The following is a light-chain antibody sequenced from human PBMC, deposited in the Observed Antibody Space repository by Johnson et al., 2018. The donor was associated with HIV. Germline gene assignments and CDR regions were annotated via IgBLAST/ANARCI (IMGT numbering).Light chain of an antibody. CDR2: ENN. Sequence: QSVLTQPPSVSAAPGQKVTISCSGSSSNIGNNYVSWYQQLPGTAPKLLIYENNKRPSGIPDRFSGSKSGTSATLGITGLQTGDEADYYCGTWASSLSALYVFGTVTNVTVL. CDR1: SSNIGNNY. J-gene: IGLJ1*01. CDR3: GTWASSLSALYV. V-gene: IGLV1-51*02.